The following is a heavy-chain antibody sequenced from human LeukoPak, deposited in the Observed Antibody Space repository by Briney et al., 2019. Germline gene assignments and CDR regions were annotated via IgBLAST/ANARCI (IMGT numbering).Heavy chain of an antibody. Sequence: QSGGSLRLSCAASGFTFSSYWMHWVRHAPGKGLVWVSRINSDGSSTRYADSVKGRFTISRDNAKNTLYLQMNSLRAEDTAVYYCARGQISSGWYLNDAFDIWGQGTMVTVSS. V-gene: IGHV3-74*01. CDR2: INSDGSST. J-gene: IGHJ3*02. CDR3: ARGQISSGWYLNDAFDI. CDR1: GFTFSSYW. D-gene: IGHD6-19*01.